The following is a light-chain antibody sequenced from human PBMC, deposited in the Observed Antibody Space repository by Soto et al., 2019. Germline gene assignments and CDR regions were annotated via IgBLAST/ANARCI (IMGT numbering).Light chain of an antibody. J-gene: IGKJ4*01. Sequence: EIVMTQSPATLSVSPGERATLSCRASQSVSSNLAWYQQKPGQAPRLLIYGASTRATGIPARFSGSGSGTEFTLTISSLQSEEFAVYYCQQYNNWPPLTVGGGTKVEIK. CDR2: GAS. V-gene: IGKV3-15*01. CDR3: QQYNNWPPLT. CDR1: QSVSSN.